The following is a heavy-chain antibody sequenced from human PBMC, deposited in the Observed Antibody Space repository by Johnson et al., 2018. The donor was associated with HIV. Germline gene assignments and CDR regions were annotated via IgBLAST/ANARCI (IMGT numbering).Heavy chain of an antibody. D-gene: IGHD2/OR15-2a*01. CDR3: VFFYASFDI. CDR1: GFTFSNAW. Sequence: VQLVESGGGLVQPGGSLRLSCAASGFTFSNAWMSWVRQAPGKGLEWVGRIKSKSDGGTTDYAAPVKGRFTISRDDSKNTLYLQINSLRAEDTAVYYCVFFYASFDIWGQGTMVTVSS. V-gene: IGHV3-15*01. J-gene: IGHJ3*02. CDR2: IKSKSDGGTT.